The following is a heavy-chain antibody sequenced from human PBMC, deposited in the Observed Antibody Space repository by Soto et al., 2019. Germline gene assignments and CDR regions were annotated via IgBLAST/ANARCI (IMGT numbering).Heavy chain of an antibody. CDR2: IYYSGST. Sequence: PSETLSLTCTVFGGSISSGDYYWSWIRQPPGKGLEWIGYIYYSGSTYYNPSLKSRVTISVDTSKNQFSLKLSSVTAADTAVYYCARARGYCSSTSCYTLYGMDVWGQGTTVTVSS. V-gene: IGHV4-30-4*01. J-gene: IGHJ6*02. CDR3: ARARGYCSSTSCYTLYGMDV. D-gene: IGHD2-2*02. CDR1: GGSISSGDYY.